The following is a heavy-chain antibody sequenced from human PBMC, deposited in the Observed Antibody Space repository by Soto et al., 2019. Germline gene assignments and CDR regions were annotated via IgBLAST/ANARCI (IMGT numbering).Heavy chain of an antibody. CDR1: GYTFTSYG. CDR2: ISPLKGRT. Sequence: QVQLVQSGPDLKRPGASMKVSCKASGYTFTSYGISWVRQAPGQGLEWMAWISPLKGRTQYSQKAQGRVTLSTDTSSNTAYMEMTTLRVDETAVYYGAMDYGDRPEYFKHWGQGTLVTVS. J-gene: IGHJ1*01. V-gene: IGHV1-18*04. D-gene: IGHD4-17*01. CDR3: AMDYGDRPEYFKH.